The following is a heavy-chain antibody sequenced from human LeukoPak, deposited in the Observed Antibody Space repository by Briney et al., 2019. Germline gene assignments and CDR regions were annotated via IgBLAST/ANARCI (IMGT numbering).Heavy chain of an antibody. J-gene: IGHJ4*02. Sequence: GGSLRLSCAASGFTFGDYAMHWVRQAPGKGLEWVSSISWNSGNIVYADSVKGRFTISRDNAKNSVYLQMNSLRAEDMALYYCAKGSEVLLWFGVYFDYWGQGTLVTVSS. CDR2: ISWNSGNI. D-gene: IGHD3-10*01. CDR1: GFTFGDYA. V-gene: IGHV3-9*03. CDR3: AKGSEVLLWFGVYFDY.